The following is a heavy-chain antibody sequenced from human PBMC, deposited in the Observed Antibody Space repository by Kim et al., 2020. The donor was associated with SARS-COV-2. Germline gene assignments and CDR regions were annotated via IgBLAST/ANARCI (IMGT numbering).Heavy chain of an antibody. V-gene: IGHV3-30*04. CDR3: AGERSDILTGSYFQH. CDR2: ISYDGSNK. Sequence: GGSLRLSCAASGFTFSSYAMHWVRQAPGKGLEWVAGISYDGSNKYYADSVKGRFTISRDNSKNTLYLQMNSLRAEDTAVYYCAGERSDILTGSYFQHWGQGNLVTGSA. CDR1: GFTFSSYA. J-gene: IGHJ1*01. D-gene: IGHD3-9*01.